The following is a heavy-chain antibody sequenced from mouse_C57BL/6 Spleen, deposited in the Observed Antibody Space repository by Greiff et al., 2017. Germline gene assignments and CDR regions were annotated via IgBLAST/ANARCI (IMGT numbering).Heavy chain of an antibody. V-gene: IGHV1-61*01. J-gene: IGHJ3*01. D-gene: IGHD3-2*02. CDR3: ARASSGNVAY. CDR2: IYPSDSET. Sequence: VQLQQPGAELVRPGSSVKLSCKASGYTFTSYWMDWVKQRPGQGLEWIGNIYPSDSETHYNQKFKDKATLTVDKSSSTAYMQLSSLTSEDSAVSYCARASSGNVAYWGQGTLVTVSA. CDR1: GYTFTSYW.